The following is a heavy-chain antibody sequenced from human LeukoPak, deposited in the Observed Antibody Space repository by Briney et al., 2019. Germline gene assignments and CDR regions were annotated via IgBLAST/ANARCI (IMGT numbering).Heavy chain of an antibody. D-gene: IGHD4-17*01. Sequence: ASQTLSLTCTVSGGSISSGGYYWSWIRQHPGKGLEWIGYIYHSGSTYYNPSLKSRVTISVDRSKNQFSLKLSSVTAADTAVYYCAREYYGDYAWGQGTLVTVSS. J-gene: IGHJ5*02. CDR1: GGSISSGGYY. V-gene: IGHV4-30-2*01. CDR2: IYHSGST. CDR3: AREYYGDYA.